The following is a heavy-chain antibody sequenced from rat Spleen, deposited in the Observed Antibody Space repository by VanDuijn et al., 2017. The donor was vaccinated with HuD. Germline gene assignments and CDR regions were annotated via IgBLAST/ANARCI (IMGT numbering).Heavy chain of an antibody. CDR1: GFSLTSYH. J-gene: IGHJ2*01. V-gene: IGHV2-43*01. Sequence: QVQLKESGPGLVQPSQTLSLTCTVSGFSLTSYHVSWVRQPPGKGLEWMGVIWTGGSTAYNLLLKSRLSISRDTSKSQVFLKMNSLQTEDTATYYCARELPGDWGQGVMVTVSS. CDR3: ARELPGD. CDR2: IWTGGST. D-gene: IGHD1-4*01.